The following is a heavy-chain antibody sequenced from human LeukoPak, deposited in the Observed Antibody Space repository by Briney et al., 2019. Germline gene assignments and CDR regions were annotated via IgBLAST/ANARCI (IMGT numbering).Heavy chain of an antibody. CDR3: AREYYDILTGLDAFDI. CDR2: ISSNGGST. D-gene: IGHD3-9*01. CDR1: GFTFSRYA. V-gene: IGHV3-64*04. J-gene: IGHJ3*02. Sequence: GGSLRLSCSASGFTFSRYAMHWVRQAPGKGLEYVSAISSNGGSTYYADSVKGRFTISRDNAKNSLYLQMNSLRAEDTAVYYCAREYYDILTGLDAFDIWGQGTMVTVSS.